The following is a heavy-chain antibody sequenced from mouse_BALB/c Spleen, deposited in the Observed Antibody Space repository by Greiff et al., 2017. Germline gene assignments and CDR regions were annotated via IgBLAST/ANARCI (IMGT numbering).Heavy chain of an antibody. Sequence: EVQRVESGPGLVKPSQSLSLTCTVTGYSITSDYAWNWIRQFPGNKLEWMGYISYSGSTSYNPSPKSRISITRDTSKNQFFLQLNSVTTEDTATYYCARGGLNWYFDVWGAGTTVTVSS. J-gene: IGHJ1*01. V-gene: IGHV3-2*02. CDR3: ARGGLNWYFDV. D-gene: IGHD6-1*01. CDR2: ISYSGST. CDR1: GYSITSDYA.